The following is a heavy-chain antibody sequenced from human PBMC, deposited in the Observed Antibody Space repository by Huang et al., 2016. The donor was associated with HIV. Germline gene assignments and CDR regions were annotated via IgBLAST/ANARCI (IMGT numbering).Heavy chain of an antibody. CDR2: SFFLGKP. V-gene: IGHV4-39*02. CDR3: AREVRSVDTDRPDGYYYRGLDV. CDR1: GTSMTSSTFY. Sequence: QLRESGPGLVTPSETLSLTCSASGTSMTSSTFYWGWFRLPPGGGLGWLGSSFFLGKPYHTPSLKSRLPISIDTANKQYSMRLTPGTAADTAVYFCAREVRSVDTDRPDGYYYRGLDVWGQGTTVSVSS. J-gene: IGHJ6*02. D-gene: IGHD2-2*03.